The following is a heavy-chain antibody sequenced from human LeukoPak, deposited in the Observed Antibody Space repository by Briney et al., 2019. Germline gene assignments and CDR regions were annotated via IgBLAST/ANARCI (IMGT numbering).Heavy chain of an antibody. CDR2: IYYSGSI. Sequence: PSETLSLTCTVSGGSISSYYWSWIRQPPGKGLEWIGYIYYSGSINYNPSLKSRVTISVDTSKNQFSLKLSSVTAADTAVYYCAREVPASSPPDYWGQGTLVTVSS. J-gene: IGHJ4*02. CDR1: GGSISSYY. D-gene: IGHD2-2*01. V-gene: IGHV4-59*08. CDR3: AREVPASSPPDY.